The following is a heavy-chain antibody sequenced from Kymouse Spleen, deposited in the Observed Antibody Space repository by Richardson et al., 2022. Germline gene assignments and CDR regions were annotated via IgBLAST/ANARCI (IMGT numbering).Heavy chain of an antibody. CDR3: AKPYEESSYYYYGMDV. Sequence: QVQLVESGGGVVQPGRSLRLSCAASGFTFSSYGMHWVRQAPGKGLEWVAVISYDGSNKYYADSVKGRFTISRDNSKNTLYLQMNSLRAEDTAVYYCAKPYEESSYYYYGMDVWGQGTTVTVSS. CDR1: GFTFSSYG. V-gene: IGHV3-30*18. J-gene: IGHJ6*02. D-gene: IGHD3-22*01. CDR2: ISYDGSNK.